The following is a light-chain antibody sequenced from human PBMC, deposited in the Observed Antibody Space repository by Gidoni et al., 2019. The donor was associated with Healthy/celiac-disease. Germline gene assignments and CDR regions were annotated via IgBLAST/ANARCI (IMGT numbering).Light chain of an antibody. CDR3: QQYNNWPPGT. CDR2: GAS. J-gene: IGKJ1*01. CDR1: QSGNSN. Sequence: EIVMTQSPATLSVSPGERATLSCRTSQSGNSNLAWYQQKPGQAPRLLIYGASTRATGIPARFSGSGSGKEFTLTISSLQSEDFAVYYCQQYNNWPPGTFGQGTKVEIK. V-gene: IGKV3-15*01.